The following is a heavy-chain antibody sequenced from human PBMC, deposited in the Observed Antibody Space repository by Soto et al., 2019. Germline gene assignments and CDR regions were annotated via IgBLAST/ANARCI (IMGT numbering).Heavy chain of an antibody. V-gene: IGHV3-23*01. CDR3: AKGLYSSGYLVFDF. D-gene: IGHD6-19*01. J-gene: IGHJ4*02. CDR1: RFIFSSRA. CDR2: ISDSGRYT. Sequence: LRLSCAAARFIFSSRAMNWVRQAPGKGLEGVSGISDSGRYTYYADSVKGRFTISRDNSKNTLYLQMNSLRAEDTAVYYCAKGLYSSGYLVFDFWGQGILVTVSS.